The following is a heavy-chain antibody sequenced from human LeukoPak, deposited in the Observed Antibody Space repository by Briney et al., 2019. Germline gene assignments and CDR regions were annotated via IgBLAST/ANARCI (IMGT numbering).Heavy chain of an antibody. Sequence: SETLSLTCSVSGGSISSDDYCWNWIRQHPGKGLEWIVYIYYSGSTYYNPSLKSRVALSVDTSKNQFSLKLSSLTAADTAVYYCAKSREEIRGLDAFDIWGQGTMVTVSS. CDR3: AKSREEIRGLDAFDI. CDR1: GGSISSDDYC. V-gene: IGHV4-31*03. J-gene: IGHJ3*02. CDR2: IYYSGST. D-gene: IGHD5-24*01.